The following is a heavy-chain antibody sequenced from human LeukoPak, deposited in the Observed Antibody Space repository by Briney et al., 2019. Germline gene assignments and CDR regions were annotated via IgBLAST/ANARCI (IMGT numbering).Heavy chain of an antibody. CDR2: IYYSGTT. Sequence: PSETLSLTCTVSGGSVSSYYWSWIRQPPGKGLEWIGYIYYSGTTNCNPSLKSRVTISVATSKNQFSLNLSSVTAADTAVYYCARGGGGEYSSGWYDYWGQGTLVTVSS. J-gene: IGHJ4*02. CDR3: ARGGGGEYSSGWYDY. D-gene: IGHD6-19*01. V-gene: IGHV4-59*02. CDR1: GGSVSSYY.